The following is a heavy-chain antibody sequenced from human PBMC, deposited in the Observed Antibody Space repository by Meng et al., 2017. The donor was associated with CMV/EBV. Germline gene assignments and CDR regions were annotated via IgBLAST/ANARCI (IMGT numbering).Heavy chain of an antibody. Sequence: GESLKISCAASGFTFSSYWMHWVRQAPGKGLVWVSRINSDGSSTSYADSVKGRFTISRDNAKNTLYLQMNSLRAEDTAVYYCARDALYCGGDCYSDYWGQGTLVTVSS. CDR2: INSDGSST. CDR3: ARDALYCGGDCYSDY. V-gene: IGHV3-74*01. CDR1: GFTFSSYW. D-gene: IGHD2-21*01. J-gene: IGHJ4*02.